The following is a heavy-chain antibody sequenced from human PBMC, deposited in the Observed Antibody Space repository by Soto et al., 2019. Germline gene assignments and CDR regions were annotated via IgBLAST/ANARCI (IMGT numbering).Heavy chain of an antibody. J-gene: IGHJ5*02. CDR1: XXXXXXXXXX. CDR2: IYYSGST. V-gene: IGHV4-31*03. Sequence: QVQLQESGPGLVKPSQTLSLTCTXXXXXXXXXXXXXXXXRQHPGKGLESIGYIYYSGSTYYNTSLKGRVXXSVDTSKXXXXXXXXXGTAADTAVYYCARSVDPWGQGTLVTVSS. CDR3: ARSVDP.